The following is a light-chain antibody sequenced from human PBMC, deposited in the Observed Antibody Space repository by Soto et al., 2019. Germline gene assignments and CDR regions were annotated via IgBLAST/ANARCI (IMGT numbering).Light chain of an antibody. CDR2: GAT. CDR1: QSVSFSY. J-gene: IGKJ1*01. V-gene: IGKV3D-15*01. Sequence: EIVLTQSPGTLSLSPGDRATLSCRASQSVSFSYLAWYQQKAGQAPRLLIYGATSRATGIPDRFSGSESGTEFTLTISSLQSEDFAVYYCQQYNNWPRTFGQGTKVEIK. CDR3: QQYNNWPRT.